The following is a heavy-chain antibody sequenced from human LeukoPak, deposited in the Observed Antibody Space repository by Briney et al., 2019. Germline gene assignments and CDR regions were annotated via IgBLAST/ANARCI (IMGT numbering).Heavy chain of an antibody. CDR2: IYHSGST. Sequence: SETLSLTCTVSGYSISSGYYWGWIRQPPGKGLEWIGSIYHSGSTYYNPSLKSRVTISVDTSKNQFSLKLSSVTAADTAVYYCAGVPMVRGLLGFDPWGQGTLVTVSS. CDR3: AGVPMVRGLLGFDP. V-gene: IGHV4-38-2*02. CDR1: GYSISSGYY. J-gene: IGHJ5*02. D-gene: IGHD3-10*01.